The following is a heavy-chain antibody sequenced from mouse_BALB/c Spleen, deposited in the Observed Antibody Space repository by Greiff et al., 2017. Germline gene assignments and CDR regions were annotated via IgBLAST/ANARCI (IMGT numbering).Heavy chain of an antibody. J-gene: IGHJ4*01. V-gene: IGHV1-69*01. Sequence: QVQLQQPGAELVMPGASVKMSCKASGYTFTDYWMHWVKQRPGQGLEWIGAIDTSDSYTSYNQKFKGKATLTVDESSSTAYMQLSSLTSEDSAVYYCARSPWGDYWGQGTSVTVSS. CDR1: GYTFTDYW. D-gene: IGHD4-1*01. CDR2: IDTSDSYT. CDR3: ARSPWGDY.